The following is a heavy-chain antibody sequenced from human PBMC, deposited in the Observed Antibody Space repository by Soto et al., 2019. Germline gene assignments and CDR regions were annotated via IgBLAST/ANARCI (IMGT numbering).Heavy chain of an antibody. CDR3: TTDVLRFLEWLHSFDI. V-gene: IGHV3-15*01. CDR1: GFTFSNAW. CDR2: IKSKTDGGTT. J-gene: IGHJ3*02. D-gene: IGHD3-3*01. Sequence: PGGSLRLSCAASGFTFSNAWMSWVRQAPGKGLEWVGRIKSKTDGGTTDYAAPVKGRFTISRDDSKNTLYLQMNSLKTEDTAVYYCTTDVLRFLEWLHSFDIWGQGAMVTVSS.